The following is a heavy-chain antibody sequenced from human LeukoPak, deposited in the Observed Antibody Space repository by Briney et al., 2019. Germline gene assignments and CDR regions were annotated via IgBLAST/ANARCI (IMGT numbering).Heavy chain of an antibody. V-gene: IGHV1-2*02. D-gene: IGHD6-19*01. CDR2: IHPNSGAT. CDR3: ARGSATGGWYLNLGY. J-gene: IGHJ4*02. CDR1: GCTFTSYY. Sequence: VASVRVSCKASGCTFTSYYIHWVRQAPGQGLEWVGWIHPNSGATKYAQNFQDRVTLTRDTSISTASMELSSLRSDDTAIYYCARGSATGGWYLNLGYWGQGTLITVPS.